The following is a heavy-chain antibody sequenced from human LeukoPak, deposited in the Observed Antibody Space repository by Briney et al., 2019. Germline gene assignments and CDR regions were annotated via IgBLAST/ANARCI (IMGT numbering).Heavy chain of an antibody. J-gene: IGHJ6*02. V-gene: IGHV1-46*01. CDR3: ARDQHMDV. D-gene: IGHD6-13*01. Sequence: ASVKVSCKASGYTFTNYLLHWVRQAPGQGLEWVGRIIPGGGSTNYAQKFRDRVTMTRDTSTSTVYMELSSLRSEDTAVYYCARDQHMDVWGQGTTVTVSS. CDR1: GYTFTNYL. CDR2: IIPGGGST.